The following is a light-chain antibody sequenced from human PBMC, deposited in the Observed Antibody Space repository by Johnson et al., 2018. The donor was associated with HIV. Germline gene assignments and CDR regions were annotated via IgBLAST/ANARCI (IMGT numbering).Light chain of an antibody. CDR1: SSNIENNY. CDR2: ENN. CDR3: GTWDSSLSAHV. J-gene: IGLJ1*01. V-gene: IGLV1-51*02. Sequence: QSVLTQPPSVSAPPGQKVTISCSGSSSNIENNYVSWYQQLPETAPKLLIYENNKRPSGIPDRFSGPKSGTSATLGVTGLQTGDEADYFCGTWDSSLSAHVFGTGTKVTVL.